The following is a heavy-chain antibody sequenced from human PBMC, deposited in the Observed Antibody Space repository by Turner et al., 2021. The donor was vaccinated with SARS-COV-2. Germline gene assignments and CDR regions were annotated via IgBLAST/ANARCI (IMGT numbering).Heavy chain of an antibody. J-gene: IGHJ5*02. CDR3: ARELTNNCFDP. CDR2: IYDLGSI. CDR1: GASMSSNY. V-gene: IGHV4-59*01. Sequence: QVLLQASGPGLVSPSETRSLTCTVSGASMSSNYWAWIRQPTGKRLEWIGYIYDLGSINYNPSLKSRVTISVDTSKNQFSLKLTSVTAADAAVYFCARELTNNCFDPWGQGTLVTVSS. D-gene: IGHD3-10*01.